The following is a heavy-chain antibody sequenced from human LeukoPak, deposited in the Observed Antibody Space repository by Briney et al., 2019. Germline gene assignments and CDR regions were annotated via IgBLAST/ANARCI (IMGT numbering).Heavy chain of an antibody. J-gene: IGHJ6*02. D-gene: IGHD5-24*01. Sequence: GESLKISCKGPGYSFTSYWIGWVRQMPGKGLEWMGIIYPGDSDTRYSPSFQGQVTISADKSISTAYLQWSSLKASDTAMYYCARHVWEMATTIVGYYYYGMDVWGQGTTVTVSS. CDR3: ARHVWEMATTIVGYYYYGMDV. CDR1: GYSFTSYW. CDR2: IYPGDSDT. V-gene: IGHV5-51*01.